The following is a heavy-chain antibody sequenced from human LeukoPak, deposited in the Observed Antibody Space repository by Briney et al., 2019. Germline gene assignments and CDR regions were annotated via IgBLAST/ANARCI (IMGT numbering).Heavy chain of an antibody. CDR3: ARDGGYCSSTSCYATDY. D-gene: IGHD2-2*01. J-gene: IGHJ4*02. CDR1: GYTFTSYG. V-gene: IGHV1-18*01. CDR2: ISAYNGNT. Sequence: GASVKVSCKASGYTFTSYGITWVRQAPGQGLEWMGWISAYNGNTNYAQKLQDRVTMTTDTSTSTAYMELRSLRSDDTAVYYCARDGGYCSSTSCYATDYWGQGTLVTVSS.